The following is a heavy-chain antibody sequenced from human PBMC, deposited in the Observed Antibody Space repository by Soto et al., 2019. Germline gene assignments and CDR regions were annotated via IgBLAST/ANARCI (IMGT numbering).Heavy chain of an antibody. CDR2: IYHSGST. CDR3: ARSWVGVITTGYFDY. V-gene: IGHV4-4*02. D-gene: IGHD3-22*01. Sequence: SETLSLTCAVSGGSISSSNWWSWVRQPPGKGLEWIGEIYHSGSTNYNPSLKSRVTISVDKSKNQFSLKLSSVTAADTAVYYCARSWVGVITTGYFDYWGQGTLVTVSS. J-gene: IGHJ4*02. CDR1: GGSISSSNW.